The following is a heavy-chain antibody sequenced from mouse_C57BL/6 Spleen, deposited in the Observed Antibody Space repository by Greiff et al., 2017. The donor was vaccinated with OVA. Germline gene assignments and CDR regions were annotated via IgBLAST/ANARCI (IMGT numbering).Heavy chain of an antibody. V-gene: IGHV1-15*01. CDR2: IDPETGGT. Sequence: QVQLQQSGAELVRPGASVTLSCKASGYTFTDYEMHWVKQTPVHGLEWIGAIDPETGGTAYNQKFTGKGILTADKSSSTAYMKLRSLTSEDSAVYYCTRKAQAYAMDYWGQGTSVTVSS. CDR3: TRKAQAYAMDY. J-gene: IGHJ4*01. D-gene: IGHD3-2*02. CDR1: GYTFTDYE.